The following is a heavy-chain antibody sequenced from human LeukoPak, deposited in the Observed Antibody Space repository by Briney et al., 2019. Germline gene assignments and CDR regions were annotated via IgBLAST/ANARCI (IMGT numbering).Heavy chain of an antibody. Sequence: PGGSLRLSCAASGFTFSSYAMSWVRQAPGKGLEWVSAISGSGDSTYYADSVKGRFTISRDNSKNTLYLQMNSLRAEDTAVYYCAKEEAALLRYSPFETWGQGTLVTVSS. D-gene: IGHD3-9*01. V-gene: IGHV3-23*01. J-gene: IGHJ5*02. CDR2: ISGSGDST. CDR1: GFTFSSYA. CDR3: AKEEAALLRYSPFET.